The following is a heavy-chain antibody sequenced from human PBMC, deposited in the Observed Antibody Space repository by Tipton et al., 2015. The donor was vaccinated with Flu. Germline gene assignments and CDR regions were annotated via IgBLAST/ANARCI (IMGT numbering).Heavy chain of an antibody. V-gene: IGHV3-9*01. CDR1: GFTFDDYA. CDR2: ISWNSGSI. Sequence: SLRLSCVASGFTFDDYAMHWVRQSPGKGLEWVSGISWNSGSIGYADSVKGRFTISRDNAKNSLYLQMNSLRAEDTALYYCAKAANYDILTGYYYWGQGTLVTVSS. J-gene: IGHJ4*02. D-gene: IGHD3-9*01. CDR3: AKAANYDILTGYYY.